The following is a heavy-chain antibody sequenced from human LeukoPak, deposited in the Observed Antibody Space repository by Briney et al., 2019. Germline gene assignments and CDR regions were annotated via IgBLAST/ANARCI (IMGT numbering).Heavy chain of an antibody. CDR3: AMLGYCSSTSCYSSMEYYYYMDV. CDR2: INHSGST. Sequence: SETLSLTCAVYGGSFSGYYLSWIRQPPGKGLEWIGEINHSGSTNYNPSLKSRVTISVDASKNQFSLKLSSVTAADTAVYYCAMLGYCSSTSCYSSMEYYYYMDVWGKGTTVTVSS. D-gene: IGHD2-2*02. CDR1: GGSFSGYY. V-gene: IGHV4-34*01. J-gene: IGHJ6*03.